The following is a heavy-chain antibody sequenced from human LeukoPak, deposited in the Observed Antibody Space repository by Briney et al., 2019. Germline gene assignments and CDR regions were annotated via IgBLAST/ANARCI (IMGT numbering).Heavy chain of an antibody. CDR3: AKDMGCSSTSCFPNYYYYYGMDI. J-gene: IGHJ6*02. CDR2: ISWNSGSI. Sequence: GGSLRLSCAASGFTFDDYAMHWVRQAPGKGLEWVSGISWNSGSIGYADSVKGRFTISRDNAKNSLYLQMNSLRAEDTALYYCAKDMGCSSTSCFPNYYYYYGMDIWGQGTTVTVSS. CDR1: GFTFDDYA. V-gene: IGHV3-9*01. D-gene: IGHD2-2*01.